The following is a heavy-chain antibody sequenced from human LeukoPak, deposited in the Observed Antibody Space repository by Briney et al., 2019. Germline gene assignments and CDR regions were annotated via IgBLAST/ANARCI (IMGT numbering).Heavy chain of an antibody. D-gene: IGHD2-21*02. CDR3: ARDLCGGDCYLAPYYYYMDV. CDR2: IYHTGST. J-gene: IGHJ6*03. V-gene: IGHV4-59*02. Sequence: SETLSLTCTISGGSVSDYYWSWIRQSPGKGLEWIGYIYHTGSTSYSPSLKSRVTISVDTSKNQFSLKLSSVTAADTAVYYCARDLCGGDCYLAPYYYYMDVWGKGTTVTVSS. CDR1: GGSVSDYY.